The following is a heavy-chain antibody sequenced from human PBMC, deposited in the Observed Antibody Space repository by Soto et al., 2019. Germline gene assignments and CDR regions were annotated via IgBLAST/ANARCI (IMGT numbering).Heavy chain of an antibody. CDR3: ARDRVNYSSSWYVDYYMDV. J-gene: IGHJ6*03. CDR2: ISSSGSTI. D-gene: IGHD6-13*01. V-gene: IGHV3-11*01. CDR1: GFTFSDYY. Sequence: PGGSLRLSCAASGFTFSDYYMSWIRQAPGKGLEWVSYISSSGSTIYYADSVKGRFTISRDNAKNSLYLQMNSLRAEDTAVYYCARDRVNYSSSWYVDYYMDVWGKGTTVTVSS.